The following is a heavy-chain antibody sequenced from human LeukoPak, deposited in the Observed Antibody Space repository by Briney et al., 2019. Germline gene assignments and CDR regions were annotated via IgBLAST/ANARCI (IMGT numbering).Heavy chain of an antibody. D-gene: IGHD3-22*01. Sequence: QPGGSLRLSCAASGFTFSHYWMHWVRQAPGKGLVWVSRINSYGSSTSYADSVKGRFTISRDNAKNTLYLQMNSLRAEDTAVYYCARDEEFDSSGYYSNGFDYWGQGTLVTVSS. V-gene: IGHV3-74*01. CDR1: GFTFSHYW. CDR3: ARDEEFDSSGYYSNGFDY. J-gene: IGHJ4*02. CDR2: INSYGSST.